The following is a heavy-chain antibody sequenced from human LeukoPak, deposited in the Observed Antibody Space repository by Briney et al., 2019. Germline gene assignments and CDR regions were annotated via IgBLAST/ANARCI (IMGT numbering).Heavy chain of an antibody. CDR3: TRAHLYQPYYDFWSGYYNY. J-gene: IGHJ4*02. CDR2: IRSKAYGGTT. V-gene: IGHV3-49*04. D-gene: IGHD3-3*01. CDR1: GFTFGDYA. Sequence: GGSQRLSCTASGFTFGDYAMSWVRQAPGKGLEWVGFIRSKAYGGTTEYAASVKGRFTISRDDSKSIAYLQMNSLKTEDTAVYYCTRAHLYQPYYDFWSGYYNYWGQGTLVTVSS.